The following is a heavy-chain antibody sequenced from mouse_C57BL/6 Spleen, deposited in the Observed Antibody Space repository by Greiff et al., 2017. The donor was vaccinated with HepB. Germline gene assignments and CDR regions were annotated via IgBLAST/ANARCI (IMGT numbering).Heavy chain of an antibody. CDR1: GYTFTSYW. CDR2: IYPGSGST. D-gene: IGHD1-1*01. V-gene: IGHV1-55*01. Sequence: VQLQQPGAELVKPGASVKMSCKASGYTFTSYWITWVKQRPGQGLEWIGDIYPGSGSTNYNEKFKSKATLTVDTSSSTAYMQLSSLTSEDSAVYYCARHYGSLYYFDYWGQGTTLTVSS. J-gene: IGHJ2*01. CDR3: ARHYGSLYYFDY.